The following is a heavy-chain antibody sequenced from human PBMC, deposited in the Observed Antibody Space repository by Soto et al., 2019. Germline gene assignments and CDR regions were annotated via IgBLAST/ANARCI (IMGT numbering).Heavy chain of an antibody. J-gene: IGHJ4*02. CDR3: ARAYRSTHTTLHY. V-gene: IGHV4-31*03. Sequence: QVQLQESGPGLVKPSQTLSLTCTVSGGSISSGGYYLSWVRQHPGKALEWIGYIYYSGSTYYNPSLKSRVTISVDTSKNQFALKLSSVTAADTAVYYWARAYRSTHTTLHYWGQGTLVTVSS. D-gene: IGHD1-26*01. CDR2: IYYSGST. CDR1: GGSISSGGYY.